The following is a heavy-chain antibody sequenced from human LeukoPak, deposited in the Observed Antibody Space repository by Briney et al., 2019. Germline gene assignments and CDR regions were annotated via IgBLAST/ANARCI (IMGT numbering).Heavy chain of an antibody. D-gene: IGHD3-3*01. Sequence: GGSLRLSCAASGFTFSSYWMSWVRQPQGKGLEWVANIKQDGSERYYVDSVKGRFTISRDNAKKSVYLQMNSLRGEDTAVYYCATDGGPFDDWGQGTLVTVSS. CDR3: ATDGGPFDD. V-gene: IGHV3-7*01. CDR1: GFTFSSYW. J-gene: IGHJ4*02. CDR2: IKQDGSER.